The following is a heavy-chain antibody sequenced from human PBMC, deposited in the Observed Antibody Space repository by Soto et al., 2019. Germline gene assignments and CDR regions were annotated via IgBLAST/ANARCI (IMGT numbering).Heavy chain of an antibody. J-gene: IGHJ4*02. CDR3: ARAPGPNIMIVVVLPFDH. CDR2: INAGNGNT. CDR1: GYTFTSYA. V-gene: IGHV1-3*01. D-gene: IGHD3-22*01. Sequence: ASVKVSCKASGYTFTSYAMHWVLQAPGQRLEWMGWINAGNGNTKYSQKFQGRVTITRDTSASTAYMELSSLRSEDTAVYYCARAPGPNIMIVVVLPFDHWGQGSLVTVSS.